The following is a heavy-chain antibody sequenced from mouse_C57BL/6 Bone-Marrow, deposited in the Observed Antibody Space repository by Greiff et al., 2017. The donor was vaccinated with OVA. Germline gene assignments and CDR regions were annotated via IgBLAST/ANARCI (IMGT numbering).Heavy chain of an antibody. D-gene: IGHD1-1*01. CDR3: VREDYYFEYCDY. CDR1: GYTFTDYY. CDR2: INPSNGGT. Sequence: VHVKQPGPVLVKPGASVKMSCKASGYTFTDYYMNWVKQSPGQSLEWIGVINPSNGGTRYNQKFKGKATLTVDKSSSTAYMPLNSLTSEGSAVYDCVREDYYFEYCDYGGQGTTLTVTA. J-gene: IGHJ2*01. V-gene: IGHV1-19*01.